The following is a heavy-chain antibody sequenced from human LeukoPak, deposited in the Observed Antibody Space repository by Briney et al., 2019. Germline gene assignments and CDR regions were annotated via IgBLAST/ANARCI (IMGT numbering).Heavy chain of an antibody. D-gene: IGHD1-26*01. CDR2: INPNSGGT. CDR3: ASEGWELRQNWFDP. J-gene: IGHJ5*02. CDR1: GYTFTGYY. Sequence: ASVKVSCKASGYTFTGYYMHWLRQAPGQGLEWMGWINPNSGGTNYAQKFQGRVTMTRDTSISTAYMELSRLRSDDTAVYYCASEGWELRQNWFDPWGQGTLVTVSS. V-gene: IGHV1-2*02.